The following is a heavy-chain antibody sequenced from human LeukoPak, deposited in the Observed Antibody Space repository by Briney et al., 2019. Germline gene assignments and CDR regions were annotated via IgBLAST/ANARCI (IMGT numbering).Heavy chain of an antibody. CDR2: IKQDGSEK. Sequence: PGGSLRLSCAASGFSFSNYWMSWVRQAPGKGLEWVANIKQDGSEKYYVDSVKGRFTISRDNAKNSLFLQMNSLRAEDTAVYYCVRDQWQWLGHFDYWGQGTLVTVSS. CDR3: VRDQWQWLGHFDY. V-gene: IGHV3-7*04. CDR1: GFSFSNYW. J-gene: IGHJ4*02. D-gene: IGHD6-19*01.